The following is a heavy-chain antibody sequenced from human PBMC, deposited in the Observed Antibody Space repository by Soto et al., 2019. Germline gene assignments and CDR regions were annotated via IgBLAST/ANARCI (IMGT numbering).Heavy chain of an antibody. D-gene: IGHD3-3*01. Sequence: LRLSCAATGFTFSSYSMNWVRQAPGKGLEWISYISTTSSSIYYADSVKGRFTISRDNAKNSLFLQMNSLRDEDTAVYYCARKGVAFDYWGQGALVTVSS. CDR1: GFTFSSYS. CDR3: ARKGVAFDY. CDR2: ISTTSSSI. V-gene: IGHV3-48*02. J-gene: IGHJ4*02.